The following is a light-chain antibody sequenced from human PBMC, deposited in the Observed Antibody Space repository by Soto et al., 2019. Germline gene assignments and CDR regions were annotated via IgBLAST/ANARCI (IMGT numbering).Light chain of an antibody. J-gene: IGKJ4*01. CDR3: QQYGSSPRT. V-gene: IGKV3-20*01. CDR2: GAS. Sequence: EIVLTQSPGTVSLSPGERATLSCRASQSVYNNYIAWYQQSPGQAPRVLIYGASTRATGTPDRFSGSGSGTDFTFTISRLESEDFAVYYCQQYGSSPRTFGGGTKVDIK. CDR1: QSVYNNY.